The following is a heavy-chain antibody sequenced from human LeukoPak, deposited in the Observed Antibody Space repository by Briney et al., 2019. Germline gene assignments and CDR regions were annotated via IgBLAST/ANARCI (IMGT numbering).Heavy chain of an antibody. D-gene: IGHD6-13*01. CDR1: GFTLSSYT. V-gene: IGHV3-21*04. CDR2: ISRRSTYI. Sequence: GGSLRLSCAASGFTLSSYTMNWVRQAPGKGLEWVSSISRRSTYIYYADPLKARFTISRDKAMNSLYLQMNSLRAEDTALYYCARDNIAAAGTYYYYYMDVWGKGTTVTVSS. J-gene: IGHJ6*03. CDR3: ARDNIAAAGTYYYYYMDV.